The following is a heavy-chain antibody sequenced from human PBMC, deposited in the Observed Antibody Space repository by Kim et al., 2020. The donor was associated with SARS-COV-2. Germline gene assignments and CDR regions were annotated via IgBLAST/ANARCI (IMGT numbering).Heavy chain of an antibody. CDR3: AKDRSRVLRYFDWLSDLYYYYYGMDV. J-gene: IGHJ6*02. V-gene: IGHV3-9*01. D-gene: IGHD3-9*01. CDR1: GFTFDDYA. Sequence: GGSLRLSCAASGFTFDDYAMHWVRQAPGKGLEWVSGISWNSGSIGYADSVKGRFTISRDNAKNSLYLQMNSLRAEDTALYYCAKDRSRVLRYFDWLSDLYYYYYGMDVWGQGTTVTVSS. CDR2: ISWNSGSI.